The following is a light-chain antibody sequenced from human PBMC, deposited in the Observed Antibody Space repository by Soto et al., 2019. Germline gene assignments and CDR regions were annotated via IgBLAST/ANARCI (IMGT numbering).Light chain of an antibody. Sequence: QSVLTQPPSASGTPGQRVTISCSGGSSNIGTNHVYWYQHLPGTAPKLLIYRHTLRPSGVPDRISGSKSGTSASLAISGLQSDDEADYYCAAWDDSLNGRVFGTGTKVTVL. V-gene: IGLV1-44*01. J-gene: IGLJ1*01. CDR3: AAWDDSLNGRV. CDR2: RHT. CDR1: SSNIGTNH.